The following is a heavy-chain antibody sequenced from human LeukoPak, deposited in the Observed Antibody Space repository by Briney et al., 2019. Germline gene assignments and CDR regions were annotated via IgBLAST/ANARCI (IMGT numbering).Heavy chain of an antibody. CDR1: GFTVSSNY. CDR3: AKVASGSYYNWPFDY. Sequence: PGGSLRLSCAASGFTVSSNYMSWVRQAPGKGLEWVSVIYSGGGTYYADSVKGRFTISRDNSKNTLYLQMNSLRAEDTAVYYCAKVASGSYYNWPFDYWGQGTLVTVSS. V-gene: IGHV3-53*01. CDR2: IYSGGGT. J-gene: IGHJ4*02. D-gene: IGHD1-26*01.